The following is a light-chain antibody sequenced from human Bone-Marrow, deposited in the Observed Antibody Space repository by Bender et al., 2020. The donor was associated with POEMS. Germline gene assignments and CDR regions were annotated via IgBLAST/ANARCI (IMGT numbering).Light chain of an antibody. CDR2: NNE. V-gene: IGLV1-40*01. CDR1: SSNMGAGYG. Sequence: QSVLTQPPSVSGAPGQTVTISCTGTSSNMGAGYGVNWYQQLPGTAPKLLIYNNENRPSGVPDRISGSKSGTSASLAITGLQAEDEAYYYCQSYDISLSGWVFGGGTKLTAL. J-gene: IGLJ3*02. CDR3: QSYDISLSGWV.